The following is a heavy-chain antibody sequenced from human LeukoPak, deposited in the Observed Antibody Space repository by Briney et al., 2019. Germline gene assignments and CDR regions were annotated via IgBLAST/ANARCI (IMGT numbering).Heavy chain of an antibody. J-gene: IGHJ4*02. CDR2: IYYSGST. CDR1: GGSISSSSHS. Sequence: SETLSLTCTVSGGSISSSSHSWGWIRQPPGKGLEWIGSIYYSGSTYYNPSLKSRVTISVDTSKNQFSLKLSSVTAADTAVYYCARLSGNNFDYWGQGTLVTVSS. CDR3: ARLSGNNFDY. D-gene: IGHD1-14*01. V-gene: IGHV4-39*01.